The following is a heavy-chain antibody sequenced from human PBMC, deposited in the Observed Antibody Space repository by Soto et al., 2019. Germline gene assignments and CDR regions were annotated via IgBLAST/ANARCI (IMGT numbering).Heavy chain of an antibody. Sequence: QMQLVQSGPEVKKPGTSVKVSCKASGFTFTSSAMQWVRQARGQRLEWIGWIVVGSGNTNYAQKFQERVTITRDMSTSTAYMELSSLRSEDTAVYYCATIFGFPGPLLPREDYYYMDVWGKGTTVTVSS. CDR3: ATIFGFPGPLLPREDYYYMDV. V-gene: IGHV1-58*02. D-gene: IGHD3-3*01. CDR2: IVVGSGNT. CDR1: GFTFTSSA. J-gene: IGHJ6*03.